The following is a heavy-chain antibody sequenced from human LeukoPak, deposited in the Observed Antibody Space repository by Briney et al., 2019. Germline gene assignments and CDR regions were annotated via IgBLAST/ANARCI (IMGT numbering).Heavy chain of an antibody. V-gene: IGHV1-2*06. CDR2: INPNSGGT. D-gene: IGHD3-3*01. Sequence: GASVKVSCKASGYTFTGYYMHWVRQAPGQGLEWMGRINPNSGGTNYAQKFQGRVTMTRDTSISTAYMELSSLRSEDTAVYYCARTTFYDFWSGNEPPYYYGMDVWGQGTTVTVSS. CDR1: GYTFTGYY. J-gene: IGHJ6*02. CDR3: ARTTFYDFWSGNEPPYYYGMDV.